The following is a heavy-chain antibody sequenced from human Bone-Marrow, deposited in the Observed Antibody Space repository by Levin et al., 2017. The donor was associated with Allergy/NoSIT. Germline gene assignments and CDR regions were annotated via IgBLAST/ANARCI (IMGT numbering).Heavy chain of an antibody. D-gene: IGHD3-22*01. J-gene: IGHJ4*02. CDR2: IYYSGST. CDR1: GGSISSYY. V-gene: IGHV4-59*08. CDR3: ARTENHYYDSSGLGY. Sequence: SETLSLTCTVSGGSISSYYWSWIRQPPGKGLEWIGYIYYSGSTNYNPSLKSRVTISVDTSKNQFSLKLSSVTAADTAVYYCARTENHYYDSSGLGYWGQGTLVTVSS.